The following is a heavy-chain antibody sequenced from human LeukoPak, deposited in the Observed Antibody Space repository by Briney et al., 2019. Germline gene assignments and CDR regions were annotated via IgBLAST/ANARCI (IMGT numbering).Heavy chain of an antibody. CDR1: GFTFSCYA. Sequence: PGGSLRLSCAASGFTFSCYAMSWVRRARGKGLECVSAISGSGGSTYYADSVKGRFTISRDNSKNTLYLQMNSLRAEDTAVYYCAKLPGAVAGPVDYWGQGTLVTVSS. CDR3: AKLPGAVAGPVDY. CDR2: ISGSGGST. J-gene: IGHJ4*02. D-gene: IGHD6-19*01. V-gene: IGHV3-23*01.